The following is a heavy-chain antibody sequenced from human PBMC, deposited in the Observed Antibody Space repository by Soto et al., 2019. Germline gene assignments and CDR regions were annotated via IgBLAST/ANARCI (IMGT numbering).Heavy chain of an antibody. J-gene: IGHJ4*02. Sequence: KPSETLSLTCAVYGGSFSGYFWSWIRQPPGKGLEWIGEINHSGSTNYNPSLKSRVTISVDTSKNQFSLKLSSVTAADTAVYYCARGRRKPGYYRFDYWGQGTLVTVSS. CDR1: GGSFSGYF. D-gene: IGHD3-22*01. CDR2: INHSGST. CDR3: ARGRRKPGYYRFDY. V-gene: IGHV4-34*01.